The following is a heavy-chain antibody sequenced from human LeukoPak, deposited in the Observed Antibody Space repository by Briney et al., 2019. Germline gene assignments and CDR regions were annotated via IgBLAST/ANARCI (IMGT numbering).Heavy chain of an antibody. D-gene: IGHD2-15*01. CDR1: GFTFNNYV. Sequence: GGSLRLSCATSGFTFNNYVMNWVRQAPGKGLEWVSAISTSGGGTNYADSVKGRFTISRDNSKNTLYLQMNSLRAEDTAVYYCANGCGGTCQRTRVFDPWGQGTLVTVSS. V-gene: IGHV3-23*01. CDR2: ISTSGGGT. J-gene: IGHJ5*02. CDR3: ANGCGGTCQRTRVFDP.